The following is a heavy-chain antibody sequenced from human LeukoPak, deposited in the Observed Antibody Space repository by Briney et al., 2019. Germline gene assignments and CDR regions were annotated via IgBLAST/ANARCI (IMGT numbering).Heavy chain of an antibody. CDR1: GFTFSSYA. D-gene: IGHD3-3*01. Sequence: GGSLRLSCAASGFTFSSYAMSWVRQAPGKGLEWVSAISGSGGSTYYADPVKGRFTISGDNSKNTLYLQMNSLRAEDTAVYYCAKGVRFLEWFFDYWGQGTLVTVSS. CDR2: ISGSGGST. V-gene: IGHV3-23*01. J-gene: IGHJ4*02. CDR3: AKGVRFLEWFFDY.